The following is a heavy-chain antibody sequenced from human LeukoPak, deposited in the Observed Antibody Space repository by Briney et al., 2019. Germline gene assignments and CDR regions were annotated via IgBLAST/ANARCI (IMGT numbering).Heavy chain of an antibody. D-gene: IGHD5-24*01. Sequence: GGSLRLSCAASGFTVSSNYMSWVRQARGKGLEWVSVIYSGGSTYYADSVKGRFTISRDNSKNTLYLQMNSLRAEDTAVYYCARGPTSHLFDYWGQGTLVTVSS. CDR3: ARGPTSHLFDY. V-gene: IGHV3-53*01. CDR2: IYSGGST. CDR1: GFTVSSNY. J-gene: IGHJ4*02.